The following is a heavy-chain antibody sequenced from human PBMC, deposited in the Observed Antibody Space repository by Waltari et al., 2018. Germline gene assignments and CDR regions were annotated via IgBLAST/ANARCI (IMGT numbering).Heavy chain of an antibody. J-gene: IGHJ6*02. CDR3: ARVDCSYCSKASFYYGMDV. Sequence: QVQLVQSGAEVKKPGSSVKVSCQASGCTFSQFTSSSVRQALRQGLDWMGGIIPIFGTTNYAQKFQGRVTITADESTSTACMELSSLRSEDTAVYYCARVDCSYCSKASFYYGMDVWGQGTTVTVSS. D-gene: IGHD2-21*02. V-gene: IGHV1-69*01. CDR1: GCTFSQFT. CDR2: IIPIFGTT.